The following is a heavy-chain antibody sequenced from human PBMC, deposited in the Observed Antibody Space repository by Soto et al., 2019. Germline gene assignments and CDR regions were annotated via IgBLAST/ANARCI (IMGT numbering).Heavy chain of an antibody. CDR1: GGSISSSSYY. V-gene: IGHV4-39*01. CDR3: ARHHYYDSSGYSDAFDI. J-gene: IGHJ3*02. CDR2: IYYSGST. Sequence: QLQLQESGPGLVKPSETLSLSCTVSGGSISSSSYYWGWIRQPPGKGLEWIGSIYYSGSTYYNPSLKSRVTISVDTSKNQFSLKLSSVTAADTAVYYCARHHYYDSSGYSDAFDIWGQGTMVTFPS. D-gene: IGHD3-22*01.